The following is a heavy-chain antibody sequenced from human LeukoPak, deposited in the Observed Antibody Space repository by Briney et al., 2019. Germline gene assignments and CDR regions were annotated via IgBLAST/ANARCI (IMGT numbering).Heavy chain of an antibody. V-gene: IGHV4-34*01. Sequence: SETLSLTCAVYGGSFSGYYWSWIRQPPGKGLEWIGEINHSGSTNYNPSLKSRVTISVDTSKNQFSLKLTSVTAADTAVYYCARTTEGGYTYGYFYYYYMDVWGKGTTVTIPS. CDR2: INHSGST. J-gene: IGHJ6*03. CDR1: GGSFSGYY. D-gene: IGHD5-18*01. CDR3: ARTTEGGYTYGYFYYYYMDV.